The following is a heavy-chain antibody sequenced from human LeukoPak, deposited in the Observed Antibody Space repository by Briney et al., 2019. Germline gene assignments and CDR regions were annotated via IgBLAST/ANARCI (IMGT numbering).Heavy chain of an antibody. D-gene: IGHD3-10*01. CDR1: GGSISSYY. V-gene: IGHV4-59*01. CDR3: ARESGVGFDI. J-gene: IGHJ3*02. CDR2: IYDSGST. Sequence: ASETLSLTCTVSGGSISSYYWNWIRQPPGKGLEWIGYIYDSGSTNYNPSLKSRVNISVDTSKNQFSLKLSSVTAAVTAVYDCARESGVGFDIWGQGTMVTVSS.